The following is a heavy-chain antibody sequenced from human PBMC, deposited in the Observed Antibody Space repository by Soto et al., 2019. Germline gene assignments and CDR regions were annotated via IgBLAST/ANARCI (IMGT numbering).Heavy chain of an antibody. D-gene: IGHD4-4*01. CDR3: AADYSNYDAFFDY. CDR1: GFTFSSYS. Sequence: GGSLRLSCAASGFTFSSYSMNWVRQAPGKGLEWVSYISSSSSTIYYADSVKGRFTISRDNAKNSLYLQMNSLRAEDTAVYHCAADYSNYDAFFDYWGQGTLVTVSS. J-gene: IGHJ4*02. CDR2: ISSSSSTI. V-gene: IGHV3-48*01.